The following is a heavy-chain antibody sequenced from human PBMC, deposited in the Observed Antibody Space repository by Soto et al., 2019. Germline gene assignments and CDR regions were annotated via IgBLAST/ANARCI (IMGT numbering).Heavy chain of an antibody. D-gene: IGHD3-3*01. CDR1: GFTFSSYA. V-gene: IGHV3-23*01. J-gene: IGHJ4*02. CDR3: AKNGGMDYDFWSGYYASY. Sequence: EVQLLESGGGLVQPGGSLRLSCAASGFTFSSYAMSWVRQAPGKGLEWVSAISGSGGSTYYADSVKGRFTISRDNSKNTLYLQMNSLRAEDTAVYYCAKNGGMDYDFWSGYYASYWGRGTLVTVSS. CDR2: ISGSGGST.